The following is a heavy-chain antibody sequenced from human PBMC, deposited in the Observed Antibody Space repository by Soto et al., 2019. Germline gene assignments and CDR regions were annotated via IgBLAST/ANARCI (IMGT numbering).Heavy chain of an antibody. J-gene: IGHJ4*02. CDR2: ISGGSSYV. CDR1: GFTFSNYS. V-gene: IGHV3-21*01. Sequence: EVQLVESGGGLVKPGGSLRLSCAASGFTFSNYSMNWVRQAPGKGLEWVSSISGGSSYVFYADSVKGRFTISRDNAKKSLYLQMNSLRAEDTAVYYCARVPTEFDYWGQGTLVTVSS. CDR3: ARVPTEFDY.